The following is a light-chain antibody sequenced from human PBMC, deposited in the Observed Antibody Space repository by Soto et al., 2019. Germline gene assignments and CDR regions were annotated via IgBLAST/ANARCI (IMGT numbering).Light chain of an antibody. CDR1: QSVSIY. Sequence: EIVLAQSPATLSLSPGERATLSCRASQSVSIYLAWYQQKPGQAPRLLIYGASSRATGIPDRFSGSGSGTDFTLTISRLEPEDFAVYYCQQYDSSPKTFGQGTKVDIK. V-gene: IGKV3-20*01. J-gene: IGKJ1*01. CDR3: QQYDSSPKT. CDR2: GAS.